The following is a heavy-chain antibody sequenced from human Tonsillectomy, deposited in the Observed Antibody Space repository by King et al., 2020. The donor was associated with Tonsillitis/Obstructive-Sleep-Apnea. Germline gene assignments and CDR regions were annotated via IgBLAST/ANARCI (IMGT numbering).Heavy chain of an antibody. Sequence: VQLVESGGGLVQPGGSLRLSCAASGFTFSSYWMSWVSQAPGKGLEWVANIKQDGSEKYYVDSVKGRFTIPRENAKNSLYLQMNSLRAEDTAVYYCARYFDFWCGYYDYHYYGMDVWGQGTTVTVSS. D-gene: IGHD3-3*01. V-gene: IGHV3-7*03. CDR1: GFTFSSYW. J-gene: IGHJ6*02. CDR3: ARYFDFWCGYYDYHYYGMDV. CDR2: IKQDGSEK.